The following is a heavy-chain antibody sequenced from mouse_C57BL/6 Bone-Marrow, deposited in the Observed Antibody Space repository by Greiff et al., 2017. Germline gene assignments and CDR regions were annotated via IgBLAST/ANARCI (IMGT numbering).Heavy chain of an antibody. CDR3: ARIAEKGWPCFAY. D-gene: IGHD3-3*01. Sequence: QVQLKESGPGILQPSQTLSLSCSFSGFSLSTFGMGVGWLRQPSGKGLEWLANIWWDDDKYYNPALKSRLTISKDTPNNPVFLKIANVDTADTATYYCARIAEKGWPCFAYWGQGTLVTVSA. CDR1: GFSLSTFGMG. J-gene: IGHJ3*01. CDR2: IWWDDDK. V-gene: IGHV8-8*01.